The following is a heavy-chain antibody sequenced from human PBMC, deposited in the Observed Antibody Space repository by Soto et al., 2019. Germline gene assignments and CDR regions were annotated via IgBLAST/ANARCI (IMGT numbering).Heavy chain of an antibody. J-gene: IGHJ3*02. V-gene: IGHV4-39*01. Sequence: PSETLSLTCTVSGGSISSSSYYWGWIRQPPGKGLEWIGSIYYSGSTYYNPSLKSRVTISVDTSKNQFSLKLSSVTAADTAVYYCASHQQYCSSTSCYAGLVQAFDIWGRGTMVTVSS. D-gene: IGHD2-2*01. CDR2: IYYSGST. CDR1: GGSISSSSYY. CDR3: ASHQQYCSSTSCYAGLVQAFDI.